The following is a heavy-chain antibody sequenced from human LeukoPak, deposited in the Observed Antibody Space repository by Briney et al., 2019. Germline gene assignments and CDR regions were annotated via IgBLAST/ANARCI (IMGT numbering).Heavy chain of an antibody. CDR1: GGSMSTYY. CDR3: ARDFGVSRLDV. D-gene: IGHD3-3*01. J-gene: IGHJ6*04. V-gene: IGHV4-4*07. Sequence: SETLSLTCTLSGGSMSTYYWSWIRQPAGKGLEWIGRIYTTGSTNYNPSLKSRVTMSVDTSKNQFSLRLSSVTAADTAVYYCARDFGVSRLDVWGKGTTVTVSS. CDR2: IYTTGST.